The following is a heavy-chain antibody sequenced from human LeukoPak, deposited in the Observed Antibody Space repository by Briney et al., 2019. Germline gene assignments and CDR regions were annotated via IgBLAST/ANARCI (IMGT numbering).Heavy chain of an antibody. J-gene: IGHJ4*02. CDR1: GFTFSSYA. Sequence: GGSLRLSCAASGFTFSSYAMSWVRQAPGKGLEWVSAISGSGDSTFYADSVKGRFTISRDNSKNTLYLQMNSLRAEDTAIYYCARSGAVSTGLAVAWGQGTLVTVSP. V-gene: IGHV3-23*01. CDR2: ISGSGDST. CDR3: ARSGAVSTGLAVA. D-gene: IGHD6-19*01.